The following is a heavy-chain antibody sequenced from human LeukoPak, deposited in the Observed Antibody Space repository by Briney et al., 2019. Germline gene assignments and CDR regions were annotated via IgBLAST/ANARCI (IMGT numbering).Heavy chain of an antibody. J-gene: IGHJ5*02. CDR3: AKGGRTAPATRFDP. CDR2: ISGSGGST. D-gene: IGHD1-7*01. Sequence: GGSLRLSCAASGFTFSSYAMSWVRQAPGKVLEWVSAISGSGGSTYYADSVKGRLTISRDNSKNTLYLQMNSLRAEDTAVYYCAKGGRTAPATRFDPWGQGTLVTVSS. V-gene: IGHV3-23*01. CDR1: GFTFSSYA.